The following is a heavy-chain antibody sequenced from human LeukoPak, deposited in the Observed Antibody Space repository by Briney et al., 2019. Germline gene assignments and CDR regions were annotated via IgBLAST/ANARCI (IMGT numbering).Heavy chain of an antibody. J-gene: IGHJ3*02. Sequence: SQTLSLTCAISGDSVSSNSAAWTWIRQSPSRGLEWLGRTYYRSKWYNDYAVSVKSRISINPDTSKNQFSLHLNSVTPEDSAVYYCANSQKTDVFDIWGQGTMVTISS. D-gene: IGHD2-21*01. V-gene: IGHV6-1*01. CDR3: ANSQKTDVFDI. CDR2: TYYRSKWYN. CDR1: GDSVSSNSAA.